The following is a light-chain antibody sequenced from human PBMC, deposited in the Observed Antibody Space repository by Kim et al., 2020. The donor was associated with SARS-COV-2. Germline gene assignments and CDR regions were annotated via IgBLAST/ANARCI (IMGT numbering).Light chain of an antibody. CDR2: DAS. V-gene: IGKV1-13*02. CDR3: QQFNSYPFT. J-gene: IGKJ3*01. Sequence: GDRVTSTCRASQGISSALSWYQQKPGKAPKLLSYDASSLESGVPSRFSGSGSVTDFTLTISSLQPEDFATYYCQQFNSYPFTFGPGTKVDIK. CDR1: QGISSA.